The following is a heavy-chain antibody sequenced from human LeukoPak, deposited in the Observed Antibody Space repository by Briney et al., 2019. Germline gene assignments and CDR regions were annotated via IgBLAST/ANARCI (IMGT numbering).Heavy chain of an antibody. CDR3: ARDLGVVTEF. J-gene: IGHJ4*02. V-gene: IGHV3-21*01. Sequence: GGSLRLSCAASGFTFSRFSMNWVRQAPGKGLEWVSSISTRSSYIHYADSVKGRFTMSRDNAKNSLYLQMNSLRAEDTAVYYCARDLGVVTEFWGQGTLVTVSS. CDR2: ISTRSSYI. CDR1: GFTFSRFS. D-gene: IGHD2-21*02.